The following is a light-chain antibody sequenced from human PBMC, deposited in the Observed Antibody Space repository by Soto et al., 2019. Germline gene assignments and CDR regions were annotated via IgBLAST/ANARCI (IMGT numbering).Light chain of an antibody. CDR1: QSVGGSS. CDR3: QQYQNSPRT. Sequence: ETVLTQSPGTLSLSPWERATVSCRASQSVGGSSLAWYQQRPGQAPSLLIYDTSKRATGIPDRFSGSGSGTDFTLTISRLEPEDFAVYYCQQYQNSPRTFGQGTKVEIK. CDR2: DTS. V-gene: IGKV3-20*01. J-gene: IGKJ1*01.